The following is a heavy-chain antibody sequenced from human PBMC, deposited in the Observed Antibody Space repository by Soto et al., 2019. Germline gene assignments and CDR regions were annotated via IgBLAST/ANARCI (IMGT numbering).Heavy chain of an antibody. Sequence: SVKVSCKASGGTFSSYAISWVRQAPGQGLEWMGGIIPIFGTANYAQKFQGRVTITADESTSTAYMELSSLRSEDTAVYYCAREEGVLRFLEWLSLNWFDPWGQGTLVTVSS. CDR2: IIPIFGTA. CDR1: GGTFSSYA. CDR3: AREEGVLRFLEWLSLNWFDP. J-gene: IGHJ5*02. V-gene: IGHV1-69*13. D-gene: IGHD3-3*01.